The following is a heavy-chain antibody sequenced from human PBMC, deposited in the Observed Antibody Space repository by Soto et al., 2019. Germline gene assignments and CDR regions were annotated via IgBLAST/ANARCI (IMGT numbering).Heavy chain of an antibody. J-gene: IGHJ5*02. V-gene: IGHV4-31*03. CDR2: IYYSGRT. CDR3: ARMGLHLGELSRNWFDP. Sequence: QVQLQESGPGLVKPSQTLSLTCTISCGSISIGDYYCSWIRHPPGKGLEWIGNIYYSGRTNYNPSLKSRLNISLDTSNNQFSLKLTSVTAADTAVYYCARMGLHLGELSRNWFDPWGQGTLVTVSS. CDR1: CGSISIGDYY. D-gene: IGHD3-16*02.